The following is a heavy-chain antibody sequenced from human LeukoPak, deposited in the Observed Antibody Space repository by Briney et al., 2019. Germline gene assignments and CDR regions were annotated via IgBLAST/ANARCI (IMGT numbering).Heavy chain of an antibody. V-gene: IGHV5-10-1*01. CDR2: IDPSGSYT. CDR3: ARPSSGWYVLDY. J-gene: IGHJ4*02. D-gene: IGHD6-19*01. CDR1: GYSFTSYW. Sequence: KHGESLKISCKGSGYSFTSYWISWVRQMPGKGLEWMGRIDPSGSYTNYSPSFQGHVTISADKSISTAYLQWSSLKASDTAMYYCARPSSGWYVLDYWGQGTLVTVSS.